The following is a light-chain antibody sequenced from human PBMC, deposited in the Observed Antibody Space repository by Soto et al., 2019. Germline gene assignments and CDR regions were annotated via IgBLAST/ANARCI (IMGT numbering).Light chain of an antibody. CDR3: SSYTSTTTRV. Sequence: QSVLTQPASVSGSPGQSITISCTGTSSDVGGYNYVSWYQHHPGKAPKLMIYEVSSRPSGISNRFSGSKSGNTASLTISGLQAEDEADYYCSSYTSTTTRVFGGGTKLNVL. CDR1: SSDVGGYNY. V-gene: IGLV2-14*01. CDR2: EVS. J-gene: IGLJ3*02.